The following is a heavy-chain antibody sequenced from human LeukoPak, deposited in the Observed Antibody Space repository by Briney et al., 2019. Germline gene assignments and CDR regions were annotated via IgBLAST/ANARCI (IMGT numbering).Heavy chain of an antibody. V-gene: IGHV3-53*01. Sequence: GGSLRLSCAVSGFSVSSTYMTWVRQDPGKGLEWVSITYSDGNTYYAESVRGRFTVSRGYSKNTLYLQMRSLRVEDTAFYYCARDLSYFDYWGQGTLVTVSS. D-gene: IGHD2/OR15-2a*01. CDR2: TYSDGNT. CDR1: GFSVSSTY. CDR3: ARDLSYFDY. J-gene: IGHJ4*02.